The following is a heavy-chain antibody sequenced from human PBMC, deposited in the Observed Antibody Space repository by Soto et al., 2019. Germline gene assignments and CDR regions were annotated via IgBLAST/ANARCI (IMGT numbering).Heavy chain of an antibody. V-gene: IGHV3-21*01. Sequence: PGGSLRLSCAASGFTFSSYSMNWVRQAPGKGLEWVSSISGSSSYIYCADSVKGRFTISRDNAKNSLYLQMNSLRAEDTAVYYCARVRFLEWLPVWFDPWGQGTLVTVSS. J-gene: IGHJ5*02. D-gene: IGHD3-3*01. CDR2: ISGSSSYI. CDR3: ARVRFLEWLPVWFDP. CDR1: GFTFSSYS.